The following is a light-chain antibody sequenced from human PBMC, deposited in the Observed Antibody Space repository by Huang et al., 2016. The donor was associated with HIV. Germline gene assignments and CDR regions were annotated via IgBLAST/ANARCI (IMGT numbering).Light chain of an antibody. CDR1: QTVNTY. J-gene: IGKJ5*01. CDR2: ESS. Sequence: EVVLTQSSATLSLSPGERATLSCRASQTVNTYLAWYQQKPGQPPRLLIYESSNRATGIPARFSGSGSGTAFTLPISSLEPEDFAVYYCQQRSNWPLTFGQGTRLEIK. V-gene: IGKV3-11*01. CDR3: QQRSNWPLT.